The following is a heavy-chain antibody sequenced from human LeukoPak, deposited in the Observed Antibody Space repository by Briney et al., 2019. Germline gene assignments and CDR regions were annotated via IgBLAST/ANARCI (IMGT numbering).Heavy chain of an antibody. Sequence: PSDTLSLTCTVSGGSISSYYWSWIRQPPGQGLEWIGYIYYSVTTNYKPSLKSRVTISVDTSKNQFSLKLSSVTAADTAVYYCARVQVVPAATQHFDYWGQGTLVTVSS. CDR1: GGSISSYY. D-gene: IGHD2-2*01. CDR3: ARVQVVPAATQHFDY. J-gene: IGHJ4*02. V-gene: IGHV4-59*13. CDR2: IYYSVTT.